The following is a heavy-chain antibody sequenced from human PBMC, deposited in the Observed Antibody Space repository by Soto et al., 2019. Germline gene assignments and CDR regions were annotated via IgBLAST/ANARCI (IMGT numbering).Heavy chain of an antibody. V-gene: IGHV3-23*01. CDR1: GFNFRTSP. CDR3: AKGWAAGTGGYFDY. Sequence: GGSLRLSCAVSGFNFRTSPMSWVRRAPGKGLEWVSGINGGDDSKHYIESVRGRFTIIRDNSKNTLYLQMNNLRAEDTAVYYWAKGWAAGTGGYFDYWGQGTLVTVSS. D-gene: IGHD6-13*01. CDR2: INGGDDSK. J-gene: IGHJ4*02.